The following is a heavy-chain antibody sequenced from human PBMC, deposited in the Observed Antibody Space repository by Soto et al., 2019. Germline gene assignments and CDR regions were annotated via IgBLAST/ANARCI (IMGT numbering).Heavy chain of an antibody. CDR3: ARITRS. CDR1: GITLSDSA. V-gene: IGHV3-23*01. J-gene: IGHJ5*02. D-gene: IGHD3-3*01. CDR2: LTGDAKTT. Sequence: EAQLLESGGGLVRPGGSLRLSCAASGITLSDSAMTWVRQAPGKGLEWISSLTGDAKTTYYEDSVKGRFTVSRDISKNTFYLQMDSLRAEDTAMYFCARITRSWGQGTLVTVSS.